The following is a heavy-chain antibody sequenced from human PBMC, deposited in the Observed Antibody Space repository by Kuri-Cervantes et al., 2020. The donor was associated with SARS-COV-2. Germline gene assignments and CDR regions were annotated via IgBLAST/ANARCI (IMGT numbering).Heavy chain of an antibody. J-gene: IGHJ6*02. Sequence: ASVKVSCKASGYTFTGYYMHWVRQAPGQGLEWMGWTNPNSGGTNYAQKFQGWVTMTRDTSISTAYMELSRLRSDDTAVYYCAREGGGTIQYYYYGMDVWGQGTTVTVSS. CDR1: GYTFTGYY. CDR2: TNPNSGGT. D-gene: IGHD3-3*01. V-gene: IGHV1-2*04. CDR3: AREGGGTIQYYYYGMDV.